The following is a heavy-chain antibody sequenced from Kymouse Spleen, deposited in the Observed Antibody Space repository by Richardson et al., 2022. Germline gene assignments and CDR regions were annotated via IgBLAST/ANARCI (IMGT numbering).Heavy chain of an antibody. J-gene: IGHJ6*02. Sequence: QVQLVESGGGVVQPGRSLRLSCAASGFTFSSYGMHWVRQAPGKGLEWVAVIWYDGSNKYYADSVKGRFTISRDNSKNTLYLQMNSLRAEDTAVYYCAREGSSYYYYYGMDVWGQGTTVTVSS. CDR2: IWYDGSNK. V-gene: IGHV3-33*01. CDR3: AREGSSYYYYYGMDV. D-gene: IGHD1-26*01. CDR1: GFTFSSYG.